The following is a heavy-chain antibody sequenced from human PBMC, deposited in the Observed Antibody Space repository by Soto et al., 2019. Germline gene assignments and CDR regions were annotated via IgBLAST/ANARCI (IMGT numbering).Heavy chain of an antibody. J-gene: IGHJ4*02. V-gene: IGHV3-33*08. CDR1: GFTFSNYL. CDR2: IWYHGNTY. Sequence: PGGSRRLSWVASGFTFSNYLMSGVGQAPGKGLEWVATIWYHGNTYYYKDSIKGRFAVSRDNSKNTVFLQMNTLRAEDTATYYCARDRGYGGNYVFDFWGLGTLVTVSS. CDR3: ARDRGYGGNYVFDF. D-gene: IGHD4-4*01.